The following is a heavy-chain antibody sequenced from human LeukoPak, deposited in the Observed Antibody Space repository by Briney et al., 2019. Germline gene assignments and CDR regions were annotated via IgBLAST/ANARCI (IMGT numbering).Heavy chain of an antibody. Sequence: NLPETLSLTCGVSGGSISSTNWWTWVRQPPGEGLEWIGEVHLSGRTNYNPSLESRVTMSVDMSENHISLKLTSVTAADTAVYYCAREGGPYRPLDYSGQGTLVTVSS. J-gene: IGHJ4*02. V-gene: IGHV4-4*03. CDR1: GGSISSTNW. CDR3: AREGGPYRPLDY. CDR2: VHLSGRT.